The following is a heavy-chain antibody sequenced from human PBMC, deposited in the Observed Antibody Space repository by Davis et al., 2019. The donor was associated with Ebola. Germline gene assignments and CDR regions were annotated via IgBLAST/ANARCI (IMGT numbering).Heavy chain of an antibody. V-gene: IGHV3-23*01. CDR2: ISGAGGST. Sequence: GGSLRLSCATSGFTFLNYAMTWVRQAPGKGLEWVSTISGAGGSTYDADSVKGRFTISRDNAKNSLYLQMNSLRAEDTAVYYCARETWLQPPDYWGQGTLVTVSS. J-gene: IGHJ4*02. D-gene: IGHD6-19*01. CDR1: GFTFLNYA. CDR3: ARETWLQPPDY.